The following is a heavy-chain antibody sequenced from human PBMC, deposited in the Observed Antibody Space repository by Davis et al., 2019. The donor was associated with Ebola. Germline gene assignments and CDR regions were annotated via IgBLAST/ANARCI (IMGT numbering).Heavy chain of an antibody. CDR3: ASPGTGTSHYYYYMDV. CDR1: GFTVSSNY. J-gene: IGHJ6*03. D-gene: IGHD1-7*01. Sequence: PGGSLRLSCAASGFTVSSNYMSWVRQAPGKGLEWVSVIYSGGSTYYADSVKGRFTISRHNSKNTLYLQMNSLRAEDTAVYYCASPGTGTSHYYYYMDVWGKGTTVTVSS. CDR2: IYSGGST. V-gene: IGHV3-53*04.